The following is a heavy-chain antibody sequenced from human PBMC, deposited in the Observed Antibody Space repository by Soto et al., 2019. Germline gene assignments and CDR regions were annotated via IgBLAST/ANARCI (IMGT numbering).Heavy chain of an antibody. Sequence: SETLSLTCAVYGGSFSGLYWTWIRQSPGKGLEWIGDINHSGRVNYSPSLKSRVTISLDTSKNQFSLTLSAVTAADTAMYYCSTRAYDTNGYYRFDPWGQGTLVTVSS. V-gene: IGHV4-34*01. CDR3: STRAYDTNGYYRFDP. J-gene: IGHJ5*01. CDR2: INHSGRV. D-gene: IGHD3-22*01. CDR1: GGSFSGLY.